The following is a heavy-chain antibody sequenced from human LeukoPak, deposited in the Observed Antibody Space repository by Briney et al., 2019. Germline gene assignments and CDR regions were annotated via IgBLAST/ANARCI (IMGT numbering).Heavy chain of an antibody. J-gene: IGHJ4*02. CDR1: GFTFSSYA. CDR2: ISGSGGST. Sequence: GGSLRLSCAASGFTFSSYAMSWVRQAPGKGLEWVSAISGSGGSTYYADSVKGRFTISRDNSKNTLYLQMNSLRAEDTAVYHCAKDFDSSGSGTFFDYWGQGTLVTVSS. V-gene: IGHV3-23*01. CDR3: AKDFDSSGSGTFFDY. D-gene: IGHD3-22*01.